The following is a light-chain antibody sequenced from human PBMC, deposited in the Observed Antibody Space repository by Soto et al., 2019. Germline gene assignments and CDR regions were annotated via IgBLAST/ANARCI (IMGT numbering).Light chain of an antibody. Sequence: HSALTQPRSVSGSPGQSVTISCTGTSSDVGGYNYVSWYQQHPGKAPKLMIYDVSKRPSGVPDRFSGSKSGNTASLTISGLQAEDEADYYCCSYAGSYTLVFGGGTKVTVL. CDR3: CSYAGSYTLV. CDR1: SSDVGGYNY. J-gene: IGLJ2*01. CDR2: DVS. V-gene: IGLV2-11*01.